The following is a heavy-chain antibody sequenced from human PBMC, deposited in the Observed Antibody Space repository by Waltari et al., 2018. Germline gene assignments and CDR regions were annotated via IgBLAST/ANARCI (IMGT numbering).Heavy chain of an antibody. CDR1: EFPYGTSI. J-gene: IGHJ4*02. CDR3: GREGGTSSYSGYLDT. CDR2: MSYDGFSK. Sequence: QVQLVESGGGVVQPGRSLRLSCAAPEFPYGTSIIHWVRQAPGKGLEGVAAMSYDGFSKYYADSVKGRFSIGRDDSQNTVYLQANSLTTEDTAVYYCGREGGTSSYSGYLDTWGQGTLVTVSS. V-gene: IGHV3-30*01. D-gene: IGHD2-15*01.